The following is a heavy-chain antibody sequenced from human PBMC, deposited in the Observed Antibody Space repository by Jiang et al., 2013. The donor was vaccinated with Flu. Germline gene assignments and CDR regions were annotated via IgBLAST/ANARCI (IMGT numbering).Heavy chain of an antibody. CDR2: IYYSGST. Sequence: SGSGLVKPSETLSLTCTVSGGSISSYYWSWIRQPPGKGLEWIGYIYYSGSTNYNPSLKSRVTISVDTSKNQFSLKLSSVTAADTAVYYCARGGVTNYFDYWGQGTLVTVSS. CDR3: ARGGVTNYFDY. J-gene: IGHJ4*02. D-gene: IGHD5-18*01. V-gene: IGHV4-59*01. CDR1: GGSISSYY.